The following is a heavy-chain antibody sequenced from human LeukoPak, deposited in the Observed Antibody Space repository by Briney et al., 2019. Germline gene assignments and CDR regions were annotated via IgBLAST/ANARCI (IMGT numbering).Heavy chain of an antibody. CDR3: AREFRSGYNSRWFDY. CDR2: IYYSGST. CDR1: GGSISSSSYY. V-gene: IGHV4-39*02. J-gene: IGHJ5*01. Sequence: SETLSLTCTVSGGSISSSSYYWGWIRQPPGKGLEWIGSIYYSGSTYYNPSLKSRVTISVDTSKNQFSLNLRSVTAADTAVYYCAREFRSGYNSRWFDYWGQGTLVTVSS. D-gene: IGHD6-19*01.